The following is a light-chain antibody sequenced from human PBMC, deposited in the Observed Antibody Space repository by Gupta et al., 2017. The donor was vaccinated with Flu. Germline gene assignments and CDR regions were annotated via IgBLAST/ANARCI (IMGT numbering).Light chain of an antibody. J-gene: IGKJ2*01. CDR2: AAS. CDR1: QSISSY. V-gene: IGKV1-39*01. CDR3: QQSDSTPYT. Sequence: PSSLSASVGDRVSITCRARQSISSYLNWYQQKPGKAPKLLIYAASSLQSGVPSRFSGSGSGTDFTLTISSLQPEDFATYYCQQSDSTPYTFGQGTKLEIK.